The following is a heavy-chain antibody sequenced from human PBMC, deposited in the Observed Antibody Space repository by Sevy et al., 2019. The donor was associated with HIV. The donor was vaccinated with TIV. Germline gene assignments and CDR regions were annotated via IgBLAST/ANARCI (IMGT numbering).Heavy chain of an antibody. CDR3: ARDLAVAGVFDY. CDR2: ISSSSSHI. D-gene: IGHD6-19*01. J-gene: IGHJ4*02. CDR1: GFTLSSYS. Sequence: GGSLRLSCAASGFTLSSYSMNWVRQAPGKGLEWVSSISSSSSHIYYADSVKGRFTISRDNAKNSLYLQMNSLRAEDTAVYYCARDLAVAGVFDYWGQGTLVTVSS. V-gene: IGHV3-21*01.